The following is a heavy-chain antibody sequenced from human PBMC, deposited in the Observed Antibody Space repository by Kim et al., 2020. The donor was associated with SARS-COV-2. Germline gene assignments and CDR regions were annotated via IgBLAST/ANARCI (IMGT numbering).Heavy chain of an antibody. Sequence: GGSLRLSCAASGFTFSSYAMSWVRQAPGKGLEWVSGISGSGAGTNYADSVKGRFTISRDNSKNTLYLQMNSLRAEDTAVYYCAKVTNDFCSASYRGYYYCGMDVWGQGTTVTVSS. V-gene: IGHV3-23*01. CDR3: AKVTNDFCSASYRGYYYCGMDV. CDR1: GFTFSSYA. D-gene: IGHD3-3*01. CDR2: ISGSGAGT. J-gene: IGHJ6*02.